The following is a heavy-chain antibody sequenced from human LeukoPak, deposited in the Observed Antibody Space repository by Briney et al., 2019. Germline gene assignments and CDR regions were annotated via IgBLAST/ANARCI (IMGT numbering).Heavy chain of an antibody. CDR2: ISGSGSGT. J-gene: IGHJ4*02. Sequence: PGGSLRLSCAASGFTFSSYAMSWVRPAPGKGLEWVSGISGSGSGTYYPDSVKGRFTISRDNSKNTLYLQMNSLRAEDTAVYYCAKGGIAAAGTSFYFDYWGQGTLVTVSS. D-gene: IGHD6-13*01. CDR1: GFTFSSYA. CDR3: AKGGIAAAGTSFYFDY. V-gene: IGHV3-23*01.